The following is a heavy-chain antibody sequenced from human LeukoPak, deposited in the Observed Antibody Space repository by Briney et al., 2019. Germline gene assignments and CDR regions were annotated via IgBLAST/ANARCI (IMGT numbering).Heavy chain of an antibody. D-gene: IGHD1-26*01. CDR2: INPNSGGT. V-gene: IGHV1-2*02. CDR1: RYTFTGYY. J-gene: IGHJ6*02. Sequence: GASVKVSSKASRYTFTGYYMHWVRQAPGQGLEWMVWINPNSGGTNYAQKFQGRVTMTRDTSISTAYMELSRLRSDDTAVYYCARESEWWELHPYYYYYGMDVWGQGTTVTVSS. CDR3: ARESEWWELHPYYYYYGMDV.